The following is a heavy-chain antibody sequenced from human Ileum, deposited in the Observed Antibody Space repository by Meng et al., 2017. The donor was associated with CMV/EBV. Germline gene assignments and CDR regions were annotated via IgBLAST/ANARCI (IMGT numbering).Heavy chain of an antibody. Sequence: LVEAGAGLVQPGGSLRLSCAASGFTFSATWMSWVRQVPGKGLEWVANINLDGSERYYVDSVKGRFSISRDNAKNSLNLQMNSLRVEDTAVYFCVRAGGPNNRFDHWGQGTLVTVSS. V-gene: IGHV3-7*04. D-gene: IGHD3-16*01. CDR1: GFTFSATW. J-gene: IGHJ4*02. CDR2: INLDGSER. CDR3: VRAGGPNNRFDH.